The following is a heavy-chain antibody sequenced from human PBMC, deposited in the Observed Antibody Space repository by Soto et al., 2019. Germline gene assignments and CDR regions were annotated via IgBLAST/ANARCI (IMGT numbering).Heavy chain of an antibody. V-gene: IGHV3-23*01. CDR3: AKDMRCSGGSCYSDFDY. D-gene: IGHD2-15*01. CDR2: ISGSGDST. J-gene: IGHJ4*02. Sequence: GGSLRLSCAASGFTFSSYAMSWVRQAPGKGLEWVSAISGSGDSTYYADSVKGRFTISRDNSKNTLYLQMRSLRAEDTAVYYCAKDMRCSGGSCYSDFDYWGQGTLVPVSS. CDR1: GFTFSSYA.